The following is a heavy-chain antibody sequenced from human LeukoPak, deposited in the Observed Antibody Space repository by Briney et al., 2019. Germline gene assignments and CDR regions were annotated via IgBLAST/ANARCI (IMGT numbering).Heavy chain of an antibody. CDR3: AREMSGWYSAIDY. V-gene: IGHV4-61*02. Sequence: SETLSLTCTVSGGSISSNSYYWGWIRQPAGKGLEWIGRIYTSGSTNYNPSLKSRVTMSVDTSKNQFSLKLSSVTAADTAVYYCAREMSGWYSAIDYWGQGTLVTVSS. D-gene: IGHD6-19*01. CDR2: IYTSGST. J-gene: IGHJ4*02. CDR1: GGSISSNSYY.